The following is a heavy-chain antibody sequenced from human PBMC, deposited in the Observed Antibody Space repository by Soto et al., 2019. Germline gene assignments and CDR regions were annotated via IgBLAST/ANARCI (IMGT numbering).Heavy chain of an antibody. J-gene: IGHJ3*02. CDR2: IVADSGNT. CDR1: GFTFTSSA. Sequence: SVKVSCKASGFTFTSSAVQWVRQARGQGLEWIGCIVADSGNTNYAQKFQERVTMTTDISTSTAYMELRSLRSDDTAVYYCAREIQEAFDIWGQGTMVTVSS. V-gene: IGHV1-58*01. D-gene: IGHD5-18*01. CDR3: AREIQEAFDI.